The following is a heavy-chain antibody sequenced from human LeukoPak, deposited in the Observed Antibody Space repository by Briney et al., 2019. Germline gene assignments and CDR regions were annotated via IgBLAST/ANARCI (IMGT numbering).Heavy chain of an antibody. CDR3: AKRGAQGWYFDL. Sequence: GGSLRLSCAASGFIFGSYWMGWVRHAPGKGLEWVANIKQDGTEKYYVDSVKGRFTISRDNAKNSLYLQMYSLRAEDTAVYYCAKRGAQGWYFDLWGRGTLVTVSS. V-gene: IGHV3-7*03. D-gene: IGHD3-10*01. CDR2: IKQDGTEK. J-gene: IGHJ2*01. CDR1: GFIFGSYW.